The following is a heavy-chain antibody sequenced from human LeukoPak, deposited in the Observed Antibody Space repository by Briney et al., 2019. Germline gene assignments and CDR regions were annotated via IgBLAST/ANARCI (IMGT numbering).Heavy chain of an antibody. CDR3: ARRGGSSSRRSAIDC. J-gene: IGHJ4*02. CDR1: GFTFSDYW. CDR2: IKQDGSQS. Sequence: GGSLRLSCTASGFTFSDYWMTWVRQAPGKVPEWVANIKQDGSQSYYVDSVRGRFTISRDNATNSLFLQMTGLRAEDTAVYYCARRGGSSSRRSAIDCWGQGTLVTVSS. V-gene: IGHV3-7*01. D-gene: IGHD6-6*01.